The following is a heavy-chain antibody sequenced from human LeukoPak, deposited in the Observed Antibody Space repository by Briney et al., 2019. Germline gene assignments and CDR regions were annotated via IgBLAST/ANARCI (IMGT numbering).Heavy chain of an antibody. CDR1: GFTFSTFA. Sequence: GGSLRLSCAASGFTFSTFAVSWVRQAPGKGLEWVSIISDNGDSTYYADSVKGRFTTSRDNSKNTLYLQMNSLRAEDTAVYYCAREVGALDYWAREPWSPSPQ. CDR3: AREVGALDY. CDR2: ISDNGDST. V-gene: IGHV3-23*01. J-gene: IGHJ4*02. D-gene: IGHD1-26*01.